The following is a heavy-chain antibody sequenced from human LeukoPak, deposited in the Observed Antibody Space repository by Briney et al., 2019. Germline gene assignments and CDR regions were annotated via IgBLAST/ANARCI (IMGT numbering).Heavy chain of an antibody. Sequence: GASVKDSCMASRYTFTGYYLHWVRQAPGQGLEWMGWINPNTGGTNYAQRFQGRVTMTRDTSISTAYKELSSLRSDDTAVYYCATENVLGAMGGSDYWGQGTLVSVSS. CDR1: RYTFTGYY. D-gene: IGHD2-2*01. J-gene: IGHJ4*02. V-gene: IGHV1-2*02. CDR3: ATENVLGAMGGSDY. CDR2: INPNTGGT.